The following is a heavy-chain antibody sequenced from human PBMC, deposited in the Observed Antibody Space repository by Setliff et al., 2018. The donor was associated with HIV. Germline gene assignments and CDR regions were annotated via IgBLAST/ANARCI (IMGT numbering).Heavy chain of an antibody. J-gene: IGHJ4*02. Sequence: SETLPLTCAVSGYSISSGCYWGWIRQPPGKGLEWIGSMYHTGSTYYSPSLNSRFTISVDTSKNQFSLKLRSVTAADTAVYYCARQPLYNDYDWRSYYFDYWGQGSLVTVS. CDR2: MYHTGST. CDR3: ARQPLYNDYDWRSYYFDY. CDR1: GYSISSGCY. V-gene: IGHV4-38-2*01. D-gene: IGHD5-12*01.